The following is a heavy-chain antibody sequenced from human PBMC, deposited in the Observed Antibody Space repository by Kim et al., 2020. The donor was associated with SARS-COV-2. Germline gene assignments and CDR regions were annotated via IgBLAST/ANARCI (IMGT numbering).Heavy chain of an antibody. CDR2: ISGSGDST. CDR1: GFTFGSYG. J-gene: IGHJ4*02. D-gene: IGHD6-19*01. CDR3: AKEWGSGFFDY. Sequence: GGSLRLSCVASGFTFGSYGLTWVLQAPGKGLQWVSFISGSGDSTYYADSVKGRFTISRDNSKNTLYLQMNSLRAEDTAVYYCAKEWGSGFFDYWGQGTLV. V-gene: IGHV3-23*01.